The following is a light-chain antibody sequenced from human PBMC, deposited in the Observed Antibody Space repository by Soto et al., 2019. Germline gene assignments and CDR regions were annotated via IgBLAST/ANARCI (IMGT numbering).Light chain of an antibody. CDR1: NSNVRYNT. V-gene: IGLV1-44*01. CDR3: SAGDDRRSGAV. J-gene: IGLJ2*01. Sequence: QSVLTQPPSASGTPGQRVTISCSGSNSNVRYNTVNWFQQFPGTAPKLLIHTNNQRPSGVPDRFSGTSAATPASLTTSGVEAEEDAVYYYSAGDDRRSGAVFGGGTKLTVL. CDR2: TNN.